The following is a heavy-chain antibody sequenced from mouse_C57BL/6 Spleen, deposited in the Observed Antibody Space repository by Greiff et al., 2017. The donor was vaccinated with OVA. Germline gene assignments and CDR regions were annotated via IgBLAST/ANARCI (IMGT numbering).Heavy chain of an antibody. V-gene: IGHV1-26*01. Sequence: EVQLQQSGPELVKPGASVKISCKASGYTFTDYYMNWVKQSHGKSLEWIGDINPNNGGTSYNQKFKGKATLTVDKSSSTAYMELRSLTSEDSAVYYCARQGLRGGAWFAYWGQGTLVTVSA. CDR3: ARQGLRGGAWFAY. J-gene: IGHJ3*01. CDR2: INPNNGGT. CDR1: GYTFTDYY. D-gene: IGHD2-4*01.